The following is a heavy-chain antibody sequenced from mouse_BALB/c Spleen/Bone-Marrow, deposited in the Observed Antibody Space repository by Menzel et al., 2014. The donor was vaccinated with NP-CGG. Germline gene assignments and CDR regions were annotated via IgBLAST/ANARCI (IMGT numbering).Heavy chain of an antibody. CDR3: ARRGENSLLRPRYFDV. J-gene: IGHJ1*01. D-gene: IGHD1-2*01. CDR1: GFTFSSYA. V-gene: IGHV5-9-3*01. CDR2: ITIGGSYT. Sequence: EVQLQESGGGLVKPGGSLKLSCAASGFTFSSYALSWVRQTPEKRLEWVATITIGGSYTFYPDSVRGRFTISRDNAKNTLYLQVSSLRSEDTAMYYCARRGENSLLRPRYFDVWGAGTTVTVSS.